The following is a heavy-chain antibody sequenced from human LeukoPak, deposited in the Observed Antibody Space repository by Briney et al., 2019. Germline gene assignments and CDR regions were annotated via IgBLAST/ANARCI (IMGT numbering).Heavy chain of an antibody. V-gene: IGHV3-48*03. CDR2: ISSSGSTM. D-gene: IGHD6-19*01. Sequence: PGGSLSLSCAASGFTFSSYEMNWVRQAPGKGLEWISYISSSGSTMYYADSGKGRFTISRDNAKNSLYLQMNSLRAEDTAVYYCARSSGWYGWGQGTLVTVSS. CDR1: GFTFSSYE. CDR3: ARSSGWYG. J-gene: IGHJ4*02.